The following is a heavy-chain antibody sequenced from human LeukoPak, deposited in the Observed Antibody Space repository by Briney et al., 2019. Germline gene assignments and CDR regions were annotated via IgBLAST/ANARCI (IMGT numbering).Heavy chain of an antibody. D-gene: IGHD3-3*01. CDR3: ARSETNVLRFLEWFRSVTPTNYYYYYYMDV. V-gene: IGHV3-20*04. CDR1: GFTFDDYG. CDR2: INWNGGST. J-gene: IGHJ6*03. Sequence: GGSLRLSCAASGFTFDDYGMSWVRQAPGKGLEWVSGINWNGGSTGYADSVKGRFTISRDNAKNSLYLQMNSLRAEDTALYYCARSETNVLRFLEWFRSVTPTNYYYYYYMDVWGKGTTVTVSS.